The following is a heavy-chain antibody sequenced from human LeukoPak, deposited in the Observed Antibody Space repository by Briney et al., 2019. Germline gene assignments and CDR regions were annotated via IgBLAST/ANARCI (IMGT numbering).Heavy chain of an antibody. CDR2: IRSKAYGGTT. Sequence: PGGSLRLSCTASGFTFGDYAMSWFRQAPGKGLGWVGFIRSKAYGGTTEYAASVKGRFTISRDDSKSIAYLQMNSLKTEDTAVYYCTRDPRRSYNPYYFDYWGQGALVTVSS. CDR1: GFTFGDYA. D-gene: IGHD5-24*01. CDR3: TRDPRRSYNPYYFDY. V-gene: IGHV3-49*03. J-gene: IGHJ4*02.